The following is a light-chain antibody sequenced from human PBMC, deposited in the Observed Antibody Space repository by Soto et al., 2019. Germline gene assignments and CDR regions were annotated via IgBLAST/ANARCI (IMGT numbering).Light chain of an antibody. CDR2: GAF. Sequence: IGMEHSSGSLSVSSGERATLSCRASQSITEKVVWYQQKSGQAPRLLIYGAFTRAAGVPARFSGSGSGTDFTLTISRLEPEDFAVYYCQYYGSSPTTFGQGTKVDIK. CDR3: QYYGSSPTT. CDR1: QSITEK. J-gene: IGKJ1*01. V-gene: IGKV3-20*01.